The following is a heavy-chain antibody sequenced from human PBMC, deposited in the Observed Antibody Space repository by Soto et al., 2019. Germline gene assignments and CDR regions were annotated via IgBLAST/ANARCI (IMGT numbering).Heavy chain of an antibody. Sequence: SETLSLTCAVSGVPISTYYWSWIRQPPGKGLEWIGYNYHSGTTNYNPSLKSRVTISVDTSKNQFSLRLTSVTAADTAIYYCVRGAYIGYGHAIDYWGQGTLVTVSS. CDR1: GVPISTYY. CDR3: VRGAYIGYGHAIDY. V-gene: IGHV4-59*01. J-gene: IGHJ4*02. CDR2: NYHSGTT. D-gene: IGHD5-12*01.